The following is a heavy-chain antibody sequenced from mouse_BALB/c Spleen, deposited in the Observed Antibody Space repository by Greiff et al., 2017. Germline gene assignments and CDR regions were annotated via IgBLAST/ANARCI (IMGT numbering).Heavy chain of an antibody. J-gene: IGHJ4*01. CDR3: TRSGSYGNYAMDY. Sequence: VQLQQSGAELVKPGASVKLSCKASGYTFTSYYMYWVKQRPGQGLEWIGEINPSNGGTNFNEKFKSKATLTVDKSSSTAYMQLSSLTSEDSAVYYCTRSGSYGNYAMDYWGQGTSVTVSS. V-gene: IGHV1S81*02. D-gene: IGHD2-1*01. CDR2: INPSNGGT. CDR1: GYTFTSYY.